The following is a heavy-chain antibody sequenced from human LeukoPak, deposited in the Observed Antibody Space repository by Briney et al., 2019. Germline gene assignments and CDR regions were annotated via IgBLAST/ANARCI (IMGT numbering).Heavy chain of an antibody. CDR3: ARVLYYYDSSGSHDAFDI. D-gene: IGHD3-22*01. CDR1: GGSFSGYY. CDR2: IYNSGST. Sequence: SETLSLTCAVYGGSFSGYYWSWIRQPPGKGLEWIGYIYNSGSTNYNPSLKSRVTISADTSKNQFSLKLSSVTAADTAVYYCARVLYYYDSSGSHDAFDIWGQGTMVTVSS. V-gene: IGHV4-59*01. J-gene: IGHJ3*02.